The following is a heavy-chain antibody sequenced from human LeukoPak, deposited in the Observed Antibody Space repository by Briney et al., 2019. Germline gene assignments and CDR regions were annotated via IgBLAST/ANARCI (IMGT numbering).Heavy chain of an antibody. CDR2: IILIFGTA. J-gene: IGHJ4*02. Sequence: SVKVSGKASGGTFSSCAISLIRQAPGPGLELMGSIILIFGTANYAQKFQGRVTITTDESTSTAYMELSSLRSEDTAVYYCARLYPTTLPSYSSSLWGQGTLVTVSS. CDR3: ARLYPTTLPSYSSSL. V-gene: IGHV1-69*05. D-gene: IGHD6-13*01. CDR1: GGTFSSCA.